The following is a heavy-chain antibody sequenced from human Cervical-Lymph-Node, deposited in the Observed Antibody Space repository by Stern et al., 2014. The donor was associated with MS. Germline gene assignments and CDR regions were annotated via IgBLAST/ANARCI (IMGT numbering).Heavy chain of an antibody. V-gene: IGHV3-30*04. CDR3: AKDGGNFPLHGMDA. J-gene: IGHJ6*02. CDR1: GFTFSDYA. D-gene: IGHD4-23*01. Sequence: QVQLVESGGGVVQPGRSLRLSCAASGFTFSDYAMHWVRQAPGKGLEWVAVISYEGGNKFYAESVMGRFTISRDKSKNTSLLQLSSLRAEDTAVYYCAKDGGNFPLHGMDAWGQGTTVTVSS. CDR2: ISYEGGNK.